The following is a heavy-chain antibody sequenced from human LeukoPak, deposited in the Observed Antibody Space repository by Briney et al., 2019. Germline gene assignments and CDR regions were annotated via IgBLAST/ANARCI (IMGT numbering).Heavy chain of an antibody. V-gene: IGHV3-23*01. D-gene: IGHD4-23*01. CDR2: IGGSGHST. CDR3: VKRSDYGGNWNHFDH. J-gene: IGHJ4*02. CDR1: GFTFSSYG. Sequence: PGGSLRLSCAASGFTFSSYGMSWVRQAPGKGLEWVSAIGGSGHSTYYADSAKGRFTISRDNSKDTLYLQMNSLRAEGTAVYYCVKRSDYGGNWNHFDHWGQGALVTVSS.